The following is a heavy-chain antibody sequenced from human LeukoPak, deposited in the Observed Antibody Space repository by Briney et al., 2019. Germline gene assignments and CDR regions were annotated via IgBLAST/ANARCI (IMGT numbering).Heavy chain of an antibody. Sequence: GASVKVSCKVSGYTLTELFMHWVRQAPGKGLEWMGGFNPEDGETIYAQKFQGRVTMTEDTSTDTAYMELSSLRSEDTAVYYCATGDGSGSYSHFDYWGQGTLVTVSS. V-gene: IGHV1-24*01. D-gene: IGHD3-10*01. CDR2: FNPEDGET. CDR3: ATGDGSGSYSHFDY. J-gene: IGHJ4*02. CDR1: GYTLTELF.